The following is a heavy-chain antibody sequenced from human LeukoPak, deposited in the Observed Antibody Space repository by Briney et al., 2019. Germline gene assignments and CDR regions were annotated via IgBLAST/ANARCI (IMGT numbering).Heavy chain of an antibody. J-gene: IGHJ4*02. CDR3: ARVNYYGSGSYYKD. D-gene: IGHD3-10*01. Sequence: SETLSLTCTVSGGSISSYYWSWIRQPPGKGLEWIGYIYYSGSTNYNPSLKCRVTISVDTSKNQFSLKLSSVTAADTAVYYCARVNYYGSGSYYKDWGQGTLVTVSS. CDR1: GGSISSYY. CDR2: IYYSGST. V-gene: IGHV4-59*01.